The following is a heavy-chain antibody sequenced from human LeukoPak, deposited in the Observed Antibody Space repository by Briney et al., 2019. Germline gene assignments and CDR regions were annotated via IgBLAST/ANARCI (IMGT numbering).Heavy chain of an antibody. CDR3: ARDNWYGSGWYDAFDI. CDR2: ISSSSSTI. D-gene: IGHD6-19*01. CDR1: GFTFSSYS. Sequence: GGSLRLSCAASGFTFSSYSMNWVRQAPGKGLEWVSYISSSSSTIYYADSVKGRFTISRDNAKNSLYLQMNSLRDEDTAVYYCARDNWYGSGWYDAFDIWGQGTMVTVSS. V-gene: IGHV3-48*02. J-gene: IGHJ3*02.